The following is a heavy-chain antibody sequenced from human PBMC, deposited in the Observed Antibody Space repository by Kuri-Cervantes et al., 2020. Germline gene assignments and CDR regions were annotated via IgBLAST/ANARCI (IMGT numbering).Heavy chain of an antibody. CDR1: GGSISSSSYY. CDR2: IYYSGST. V-gene: IGHV4-39*07. J-gene: IGHJ4*02. CDR3: ARADSSSWFD. D-gene: IGHD6-13*01. Sequence: SETLSLTCTVSGGSISSSSYYWGWIRQPPGKGLEWIGSIYYSGSTYYNPSLKSRVTISVDTSKNQFSLKLSSVTAADTAIYYCARADSSSWFDWGQGTLVTVSS.